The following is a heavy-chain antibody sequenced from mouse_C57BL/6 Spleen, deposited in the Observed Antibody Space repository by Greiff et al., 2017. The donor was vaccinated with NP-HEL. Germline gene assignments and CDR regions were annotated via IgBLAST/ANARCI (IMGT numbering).Heavy chain of an antibody. V-gene: IGHV3-6*01. J-gene: IGHJ2*01. CDR1: GYSITSGYY. CDR3: ARAYGSSYFDY. D-gene: IGHD1-1*01. Sequence: EVKLQESGPGLVKPSQSLSLTCSVTGYSITSGYYWNWIRQFPGNKLEWMGYISYDGSNNYNPSLKNRFSITRDPSKNQFFLKLNSVTTEDTATYYCARAYGSSYFDYWGQGTTLTVSS. CDR2: ISYDGSN.